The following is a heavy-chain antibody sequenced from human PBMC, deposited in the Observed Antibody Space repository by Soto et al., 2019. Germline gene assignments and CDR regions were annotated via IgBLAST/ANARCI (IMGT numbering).Heavy chain of an antibody. D-gene: IGHD3-22*01. CDR1: GFTFSSYG. CDR2: ISYDGSNK. CDR3: AKGVIVVVTTDAVDI. J-gene: IGHJ3*02. Sequence: PGGSLRLSCAASGFTFSSYGMHWVRQAPGKGLEWVAVISYDGSNKYYADSVKGRFTISRDNSKNTLYLQMNSLRAEDTAVYYCAKGVIVVVTTDAVDIWGQGTMVTVSS. V-gene: IGHV3-30*18.